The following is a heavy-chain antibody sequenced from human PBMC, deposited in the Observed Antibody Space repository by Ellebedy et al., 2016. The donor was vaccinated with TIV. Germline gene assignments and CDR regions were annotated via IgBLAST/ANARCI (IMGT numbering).Heavy chain of an antibody. CDR3: ARDVRAFDY. J-gene: IGHJ4*02. Sequence: GESLKISCEASGFTFSRHAMNWVRQAPGKGLEWVSYISTSGSTINYADSVRGRFTISRDNAKNSLYLQMNSLRAEDTAVYYCARDVRAFDYWGQGILVTVSS. V-gene: IGHV3-48*03. CDR2: ISTSGSTI. CDR1: GFTFSRHA.